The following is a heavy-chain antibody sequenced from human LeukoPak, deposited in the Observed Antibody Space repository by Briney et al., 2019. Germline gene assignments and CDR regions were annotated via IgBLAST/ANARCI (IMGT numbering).Heavy chain of an antibody. CDR1: GFTFDDYA. CDR3: AKSLRTTAIGSSYYFDY. CDR2: ISWDGGST. Sequence: GGSLRLSCAASGFTFDDYAMHWVRQAPGKGLEWVSLISWDGGSTYYADSVKGRFTISRDNSKNTPYLQMNSLRAEDTAVYYCAKSLRTTAIGSSYYFDYWGQGTLVTVSS. V-gene: IGHV3-43D*03. J-gene: IGHJ4*02. D-gene: IGHD6-6*01.